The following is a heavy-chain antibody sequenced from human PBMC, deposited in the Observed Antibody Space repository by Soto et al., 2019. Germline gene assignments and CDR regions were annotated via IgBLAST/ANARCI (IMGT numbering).Heavy chain of an antibody. V-gene: IGHV2-5*04. CDR1: GFSLSSNGVG. Sequence: QITLKESGPRLVKPTQTLTLTCAFSGFSLSSNGVGVGWVRQPPGRALEWLAVFYWDDDKRYSPSLRSRLTITRTPSTTQVVLSMTNMGPVDTGTYYCIMDATVENYYYGKEVWGQGTPVTVSS. J-gene: IGHJ6*02. D-gene: IGHD5-18*01. CDR2: FYWDDDK. CDR3: IMDATVENYYYGKEV.